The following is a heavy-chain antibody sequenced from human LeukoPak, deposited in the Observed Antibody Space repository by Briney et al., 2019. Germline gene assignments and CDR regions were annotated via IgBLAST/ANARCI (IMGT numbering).Heavy chain of an antibody. CDR3: AREGGYCYGASCRFFDS. J-gene: IGHJ4*02. Sequence: GGSLRLSCAASGFTFSSYSMNWVRQAPGKGLEWVSSINTRSYIYSADSVKGRFIISRDDDKNSVYLQMNSLRAEDTAVYYCAREGGYCYGASCRFFDSWGQGTLLTVSS. V-gene: IGHV3-21*01. CDR1: GFTFSSYS. D-gene: IGHD2-15*01. CDR2: INTRSYI.